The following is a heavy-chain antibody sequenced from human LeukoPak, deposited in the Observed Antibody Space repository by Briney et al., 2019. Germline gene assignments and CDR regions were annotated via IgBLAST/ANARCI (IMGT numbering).Heavy chain of an antibody. V-gene: IGHV4-39*07. CDR2: IYYSGST. CDR1: GGSISSSSYY. CDR3: ARETYYYGTGSHYYFDY. D-gene: IGHD3-10*01. J-gene: IGHJ4*02. Sequence: PSETLSLTCTVSGGSISSSSYYWGWIRQPPGKGLEWIGSIYYSGSTYYNPSLKSRVTISVDTSKNQFSLRLSSVTAADTAMYYCARETYYYGTGSHYYFDYWGQGTLVTVSS.